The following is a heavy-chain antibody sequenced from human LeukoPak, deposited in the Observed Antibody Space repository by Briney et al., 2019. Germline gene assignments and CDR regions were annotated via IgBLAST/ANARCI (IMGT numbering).Heavy chain of an antibody. D-gene: IGHD3-22*01. CDR2: ISNSDDST. V-gene: IGHV3-23*01. Sequence: GESLRLSCAASGFPFSSYAMSWVRQAPGKGLEWVSTISNSDDSTYYADSVKGRFTISRDNSENTLFLRMNSLRAEDTAVYYCAKDRGAGGEISGYYDAWGQGTLVTVSS. CDR3: AKDRGAGGEISGYYDA. J-gene: IGHJ5*02. CDR1: GFPFSSYA.